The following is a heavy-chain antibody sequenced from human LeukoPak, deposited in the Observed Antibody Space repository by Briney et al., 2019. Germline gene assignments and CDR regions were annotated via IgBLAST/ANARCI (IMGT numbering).Heavy chain of an antibody. Sequence: RGSLRLSCAASGFTFSSYAMSWVRQAPEKGLEWVSAISGSGGSTYYADSVKGRFTISRDNSKNTLYLQMNSLRAEDTAVYYCALPAAPYYYYDMDVWGQGTTVTVSS. D-gene: IGHD2-2*01. CDR2: ISGSGGST. CDR3: ALPAAPYYYYDMDV. J-gene: IGHJ6*02. CDR1: GFTFSSYA. V-gene: IGHV3-23*01.